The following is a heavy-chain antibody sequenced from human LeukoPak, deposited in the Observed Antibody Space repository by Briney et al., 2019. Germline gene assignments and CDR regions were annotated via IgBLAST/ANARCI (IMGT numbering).Heavy chain of an antibody. D-gene: IGHD4-23*01. CDR2: MNQDGSEI. J-gene: IGHJ4*02. CDR3: ARETPVVTLDY. Sequence: GGSLRLSCVGSGFTFSRYWLNWVRQAPGKGLEWVANMNQDGSEIYYLDSVKGRFTISRDNSKNTLYLQMNSLRAEDTAVYYCARETPVVTLDYWGQGTLVTVSS. CDR1: GFTFSRYW. V-gene: IGHV3-7*01.